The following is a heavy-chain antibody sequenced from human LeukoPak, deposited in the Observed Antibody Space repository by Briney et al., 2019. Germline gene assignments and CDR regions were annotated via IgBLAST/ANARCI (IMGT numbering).Heavy chain of an antibody. V-gene: IGHV3-53*01. CDR3: AREVDYGDYYFDY. CDR2: IYSGGST. CDR1: GFTVSSNY. J-gene: IGHJ4*02. Sequence: GGSPRLSCAASGFTVSSNYMSWVRQAPGKGLEWVSVIYSGGSTYYADSVKGRFTISSDNSKNTLYLQMNSLRAEDTAVYYCAREVDYGDYYFDYWGQGTLVTVSS. D-gene: IGHD4-17*01.